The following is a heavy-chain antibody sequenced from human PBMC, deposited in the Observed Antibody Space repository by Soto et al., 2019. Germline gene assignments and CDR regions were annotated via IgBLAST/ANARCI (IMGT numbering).Heavy chain of an antibody. Sequence: SETLSLTCTVSGGSISSSSYYWGWIRQPPGKGLEWIGSIYYSGSTYYNPSLKSRVTISVDTSKNQFSLKLSSVTAADTAVYYCARAGGQTYYYDSSGDFDYWGQGTLVTVSS. D-gene: IGHD3-22*01. J-gene: IGHJ4*02. CDR2: IYYSGST. V-gene: IGHV4-39*01. CDR3: ARAGGQTYYYDSSGDFDY. CDR1: GGSISSSSYY.